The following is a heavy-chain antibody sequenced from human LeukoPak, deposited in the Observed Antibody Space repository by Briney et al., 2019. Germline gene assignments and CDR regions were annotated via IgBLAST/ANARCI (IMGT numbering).Heavy chain of an antibody. D-gene: IGHD3-10*01. CDR3: ARDRRYYGSGSSGY. CDR2: IIPIFGTA. V-gene: IGHV1-69*05. Sequence: SVKVSCKASGGTFSSYAISWVRQAPGQGLEWMGGIIPIFGTANYAQKFQGRVTITTDESTSTAYMELSSLRSQDTAVYYCARDRRYYGSGSSGYWGQGTLVTVSS. CDR1: GGTFSSYA. J-gene: IGHJ4*02.